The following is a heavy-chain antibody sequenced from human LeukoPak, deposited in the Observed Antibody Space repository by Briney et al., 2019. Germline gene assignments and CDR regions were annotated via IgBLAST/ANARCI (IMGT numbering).Heavy chain of an antibody. CDR1: GFTFSSYS. V-gene: IGHV3-21*01. D-gene: IGHD3-10*01. CDR2: ISSSSSYI. J-gene: IGHJ6*04. Sequence: AGTLTLSSAASGFTFSSYSMNWLRQAPGNGLEWVSSISSSSSYIYYEDSGKVRFTISRDNAKNSLYLQINSLRAEDTAVYYCARDRVTMVRGVPYYYYYGMEVWGKGTTVTVSS. CDR3: ARDRVTMVRGVPYYYYYGMEV.